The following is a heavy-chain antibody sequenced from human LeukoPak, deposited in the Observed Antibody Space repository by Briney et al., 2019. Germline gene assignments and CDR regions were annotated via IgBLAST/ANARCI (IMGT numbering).Heavy chain of an antibody. Sequence: ASVKVSCKGSGYTLTELSMHWVRQAPGKGLEWMGWINAYNGKTNYPQKFQDRVTMTTDTSTSTAYLELRNLRSDDTAVYYCARDSHDYCDYWGQGTLVTVSS. CDR2: INAYNGKT. CDR3: ARDSHDYCDY. J-gene: IGHJ4*02. CDR1: GYTLTELS. V-gene: IGHV1-18*01.